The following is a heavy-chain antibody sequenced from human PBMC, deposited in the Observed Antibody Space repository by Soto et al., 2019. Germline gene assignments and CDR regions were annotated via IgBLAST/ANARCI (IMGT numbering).Heavy chain of an antibody. CDR1: GGSISSSSYY. Sequence: SETLSLTCTVSGGSISSSSYYWGWIRQPPGKGLEWIGSIYYSGSTYYNPSLKSRVTISVDTSKNQFSLKLSSVTAADTAVYYCAICRGVIWRRSAMDVWGKGTTVTVSS. CDR2: IYYSGST. J-gene: IGHJ6*03. V-gene: IGHV4-39*01. CDR3: AICRGVIWRRSAMDV. D-gene: IGHD3-16*02.